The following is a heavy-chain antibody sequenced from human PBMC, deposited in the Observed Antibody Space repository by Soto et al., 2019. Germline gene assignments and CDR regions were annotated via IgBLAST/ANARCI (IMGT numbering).Heavy chain of an antibody. CDR2: ISAYNGNT. V-gene: IGHV1-18*01. J-gene: IGHJ3*02. D-gene: IGHD3-9*01. CDR1: GYTFTVYG. Sequence: PVKGSCKASGYTFTVYGISWGRQATGQGLEWMGWISAYNGNTNYAQKLQGRVTMTTDTSTSTAYMELRSLRSDDTAVYYCARPLRYYDILTGYYNAHDAFDIWGQGTMVTVSS. CDR3: ARPLRYYDILTGYYNAHDAFDI.